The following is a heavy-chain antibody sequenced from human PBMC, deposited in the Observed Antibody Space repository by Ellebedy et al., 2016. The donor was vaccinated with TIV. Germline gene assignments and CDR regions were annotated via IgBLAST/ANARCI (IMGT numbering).Heavy chain of an antibody. Sequence: GGSLRLSCTASGFTFGDYAMSWFRQAPGKGLEWVGFIRSKAYGGTTEYAASVKGRFTISRDDSKSIAYLQMNSLKTEYTAVYYCTRDNLRYFDWLSLYYYYYGMDVWGQGTTVTVSS. D-gene: IGHD3-9*01. J-gene: IGHJ6*02. CDR2: IRSKAYGGTT. V-gene: IGHV3-49*03. CDR1: GFTFGDYA. CDR3: TRDNLRYFDWLSLYYYYYGMDV.